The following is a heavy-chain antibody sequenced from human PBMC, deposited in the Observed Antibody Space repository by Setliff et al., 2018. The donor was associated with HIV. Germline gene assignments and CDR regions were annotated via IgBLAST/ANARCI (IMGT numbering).Heavy chain of an antibody. J-gene: IGHJ4*02. CDR2: IYYSGNT. Sequence: SETLSLTCSVSGASIRGHYWSWIRQSPGKGLEWIGNIYYSGNTNYNPSLKSRVTISVDTSKNKFSLKLSSVTAADTAIYFCARQCRYPNRAVAGVDYWGQGTLVTVSS. CDR3: ARQCRYPNRAVAGVDY. D-gene: IGHD6-19*01. V-gene: IGHV4-59*08. CDR1: GASIRGHY.